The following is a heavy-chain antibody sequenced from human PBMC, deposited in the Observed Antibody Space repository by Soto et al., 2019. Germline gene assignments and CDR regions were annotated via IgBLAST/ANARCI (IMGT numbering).Heavy chain of an antibody. Sequence: GGSLRLSCAASGFTFSGYSMNWVRQAPGKGLEWVSSISSSSSYIYYADSVKGRFTISRDNAKNSLYLQMNSLRAEDTAVYYCARDLPDYVWGSYHHYGMDVSGQGATVTVSS. J-gene: IGHJ6*02. CDR3: ARDLPDYVWGSYHHYGMDV. D-gene: IGHD3-16*02. CDR2: ISSSSSYI. CDR1: GFTFSGYS. V-gene: IGHV3-21*01.